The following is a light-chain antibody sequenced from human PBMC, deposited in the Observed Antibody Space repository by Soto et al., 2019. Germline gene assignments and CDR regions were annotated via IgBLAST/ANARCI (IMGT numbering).Light chain of an antibody. J-gene: IGKJ3*01. CDR3: QQYNSYRGT. Sequence: DIQMTQSPSTLSASVGDRVTITCRASQSISSWLAWYQQKPGKAPKLLIYDASSLESGVPSRFSGSGSGTEFTLTISSLQPDDFAASYCQQYNSYRGTFGPGTKVDIK. CDR1: QSISSW. CDR2: DAS. V-gene: IGKV1-5*01.